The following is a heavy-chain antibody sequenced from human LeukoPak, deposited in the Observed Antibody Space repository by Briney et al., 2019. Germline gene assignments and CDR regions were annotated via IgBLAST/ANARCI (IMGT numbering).Heavy chain of an antibody. CDR1: GGSISTSNYY. CDR3: ASSPVYSSSLDY. V-gene: IGHV4-39*07. Sequence: PSETLSLTCTVSGGSISTSNYYWGWIRQPPGKGLEWIGNIFYSGSTYYSPSLKSRVTISLDTSRNQFSLKLSSVTAADTAVYYCASSPVYSSSLDYWGQGTLVTVSS. J-gene: IGHJ4*02. D-gene: IGHD6-13*01. CDR2: IFYSGST.